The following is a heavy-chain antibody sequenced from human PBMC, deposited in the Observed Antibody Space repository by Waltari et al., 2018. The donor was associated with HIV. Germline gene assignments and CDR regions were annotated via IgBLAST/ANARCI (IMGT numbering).Heavy chain of an antibody. Sequence: QVQLQESGPGLVKPSETLSLTCTVSGGSIRGYYWCWIRQPGGKGLEWIGRMSTSGSTNYNASLESRVTMSVDTSKNQFSLKLSSVTAADTAVYYCARENDTSWRALGHWGQGTLVTVSS. J-gene: IGHJ4*02. CDR1: GGSIRGYY. CDR2: MSTSGST. CDR3: ARENDTSWRALGH. D-gene: IGHD3-16*01. V-gene: IGHV4-4*07.